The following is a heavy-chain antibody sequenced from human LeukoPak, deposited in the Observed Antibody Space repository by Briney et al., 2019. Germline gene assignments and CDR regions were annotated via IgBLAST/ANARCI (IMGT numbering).Heavy chain of an antibody. D-gene: IGHD2-15*01. J-gene: IGHJ4*02. V-gene: IGHV1-18*01. CDR3: AVPTQQSLGYCSGGSRTSLDY. CDR2: ISAYNGNT. Sequence: GASVKVSCKASGYTFTSYGISWVRQAPGQGLEWMGWISAYNGNTHYAQKFQGRVTMTEDTSTDTAYMELSSLRSEDTAVYYCAVPTQQSLGYCSGGSRTSLDYWGQGTLVTVSS. CDR1: GYTFTSYG.